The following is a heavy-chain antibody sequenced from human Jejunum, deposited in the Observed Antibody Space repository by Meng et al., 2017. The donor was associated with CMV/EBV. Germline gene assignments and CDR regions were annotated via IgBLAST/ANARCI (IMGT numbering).Heavy chain of an antibody. Sequence: AADGVTLRNEAMNWLSQAPGKGLEWVSRRNGGGVVTTYYAESVKGRFTISRDSSKNTLYLQLNSLRVEDTAVYYCARGWAHLDNWGQGTLVTVSS. CDR3: ARGWAHLDN. CDR2: RNGGGVVTT. V-gene: IGHV3-23*01. D-gene: IGHD1-26*01. CDR1: GVTLRNEA. J-gene: IGHJ4*02.